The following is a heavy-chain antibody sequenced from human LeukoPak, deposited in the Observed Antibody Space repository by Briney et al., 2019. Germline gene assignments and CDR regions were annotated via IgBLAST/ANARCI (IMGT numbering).Heavy chain of an antibody. CDR3: AREAGYSGYELLDY. V-gene: IGHV4-61*02. CDR1: GGSISSGSYY. CDR2: NYTSGST. J-gene: IGHJ4*02. D-gene: IGHD5-12*01. Sequence: TSQTLSLTCTVSGGSISSGSYYWSWIRQPAGKGLEWIGRNYTSGSTNYNPSLKSRVTISVDTSKNQFSLKLSSVTAADTAVYYCAREAGYSGYELLDYWGQGTLVTVSS.